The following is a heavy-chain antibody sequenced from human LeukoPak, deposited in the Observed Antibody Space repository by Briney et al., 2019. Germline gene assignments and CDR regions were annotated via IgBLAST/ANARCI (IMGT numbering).Heavy chain of an antibody. CDR2: VNHSGST. D-gene: IGHD6-13*01. V-gene: IGHV4-34*01. CDR3: ATAAGSWFDP. Sequence: RASETLSLTCAVYGGSFSGYYWSWIRQPPGKGLEWMGEVNHSGSTNYNPSLKSRVTISVDTSKNQFSLKLSSVTAADTAVYYCATAAGSWFDPWGQGTLVTVSS. J-gene: IGHJ5*02. CDR1: GGSFSGYY.